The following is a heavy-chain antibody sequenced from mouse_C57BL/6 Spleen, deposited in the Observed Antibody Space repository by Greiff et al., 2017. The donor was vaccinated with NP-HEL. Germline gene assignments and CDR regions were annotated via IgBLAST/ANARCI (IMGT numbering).Heavy chain of an antibody. Sequence: QVQLQQSDAELVKPGASVKISCKVSGYTFTDYSIHWMKQRPEQGLEWIGYIYPRDGSTKYNEKFKGKATLTADKSSSTAYLQLNSLTSEDTAVYFCAREETGPYFDYWGQGTTLTVSS. CDR1: GYTFTDYS. CDR3: AREETGPYFDY. V-gene: IGHV1-78*01. D-gene: IGHD4-1*01. J-gene: IGHJ2*01. CDR2: IYPRDGST.